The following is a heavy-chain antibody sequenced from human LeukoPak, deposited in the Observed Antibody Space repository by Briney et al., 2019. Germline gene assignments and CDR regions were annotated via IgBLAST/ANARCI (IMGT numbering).Heavy chain of an antibody. CDR1: GFTFSSYA. D-gene: IGHD2-21*01. J-gene: IGHJ4*02. V-gene: IGHV3-23*01. CDR2: ISGSGGST. CDR3: TRDYSNARDY. Sequence: GGSLRLSCAASGFTFSSYAMSWVRQAPGKGLEWVSAISGSGGSTYYADSVKGRFTISRDNSKNTLYLQVNSLRVDDTAVYYCTRDYSNARDYWGQGTLVTVSS.